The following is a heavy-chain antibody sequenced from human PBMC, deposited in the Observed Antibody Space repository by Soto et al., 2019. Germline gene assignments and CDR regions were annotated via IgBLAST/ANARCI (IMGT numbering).Heavy chain of an antibody. CDR3: ATTDYGEYYFDY. D-gene: IGHD4-17*01. V-gene: IGHV1-2*04. Sequence: RATVKVSCKASGYTFTGYYMHWVRQAPGQGLEWMGWINPNSGGTNYAQKFQGWVTMTRDTSISTAYMELSRLRSDDTAVYYCATTDYGEYYFDYWGQGTLVTVSS. CDR2: INPNSGGT. J-gene: IGHJ4*02. CDR1: GYTFTGYY.